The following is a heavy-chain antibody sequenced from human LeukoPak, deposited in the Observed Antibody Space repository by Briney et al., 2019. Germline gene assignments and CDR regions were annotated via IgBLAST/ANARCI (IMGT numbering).Heavy chain of an antibody. CDR3: ARQAPLAYFDY. CDR2: IFPHDSDI. Sequence: GESLKISCEASGYSFATFWIGWVRQMPGKGLEWMGIIFPHDSDIRYSPFFEGHVTISADKSISTAYLQWSSLKASDTAMYYCARQAPLAYFDYWGQGTLVTVSS. V-gene: IGHV5-51*01. J-gene: IGHJ4*02. CDR1: GYSFATFW.